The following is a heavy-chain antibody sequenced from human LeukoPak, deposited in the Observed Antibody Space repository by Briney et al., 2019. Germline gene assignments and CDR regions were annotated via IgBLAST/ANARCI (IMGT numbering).Heavy chain of an antibody. D-gene: IGHD6-13*01. CDR1: GYTFTIYD. V-gene: IGHV1-8*01. J-gene: IGHJ4*02. Sequence: ASVKVSCKASGYTFTIYDINWVRQATGQGLDWMGCMNPNSGKTGYAQKFQGRVTMTRNTSISTAYMELSSLRSEDTAVYYCARGSVPPEAAAGTEFDYWGQGTLVTVSS. CDR3: ARGSVPPEAAAGTEFDY. CDR2: MNPNSGKT.